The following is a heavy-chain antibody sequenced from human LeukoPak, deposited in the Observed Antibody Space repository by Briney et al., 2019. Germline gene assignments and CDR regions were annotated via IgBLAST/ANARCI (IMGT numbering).Heavy chain of an antibody. CDR3: VGRSCSGSSCYAFDY. CDR1: GFSFSNAW. D-gene: IGHD2-2*01. J-gene: IGHJ4*02. Sequence: GGSLRLSCAASGFSFSNAWMSWVRQAPGRGLEWVGRIKTKGVGGITDYAAPVKGRFIISRDDSQNTLYLQMNSLKTEDTAVYYCVGRSCSGSSCYAFDYWGQGTLVTVSS. CDR2: IKTKGVGGIT. V-gene: IGHV3-15*01.